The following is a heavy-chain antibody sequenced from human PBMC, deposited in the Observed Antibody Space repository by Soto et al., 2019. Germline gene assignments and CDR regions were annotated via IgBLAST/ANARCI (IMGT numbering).Heavy chain of an antibody. J-gene: IGHJ6*02. V-gene: IGHV4-61*01. D-gene: IGHD4-4*01. Sequence: QVQLQESGPGLVKPSETLSLTCTVSGGSVSSGSYYWSWIRQPPGKGLEWIGYIYYSGSTNYNPSLKSRVTISVDTSKNQFSLKLSSVTAADTAVYYCARDSPTVPQGMDVWGQGTTVTVSS. CDR1: GGSVSSGSYY. CDR3: ARDSPTVPQGMDV. CDR2: IYYSGST.